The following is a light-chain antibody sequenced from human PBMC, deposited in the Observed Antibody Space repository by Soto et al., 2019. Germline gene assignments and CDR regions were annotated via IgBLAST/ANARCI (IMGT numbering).Light chain of an antibody. V-gene: IGKV3-15*01. CDR1: QSVGTS. CDR2: TAS. J-gene: IGKJ2*01. CDR3: QQYNNWPPYT. Sequence: ETVMTQSPATLSVSPGERATLSCRASQSVGTSVAWYQQKPGQAPRLLIYTASTRATGVPARFSASGSGTEFILTISSLQSEDLAIYHCQQYNNWPPYTFGQGTKLEIK.